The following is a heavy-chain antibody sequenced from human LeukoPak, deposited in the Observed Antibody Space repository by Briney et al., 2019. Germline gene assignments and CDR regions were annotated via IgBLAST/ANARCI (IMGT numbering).Heavy chain of an antibody. CDR2: IYPGDSDT. CDR1: GYSFTSYW. D-gene: IGHD3-10*01. CDR3: ATSYYYGSGSYYTGGYFDY. V-gene: IGHV5-51*01. Sequence: GESLKISCKGSGYSFTSYWIGWVRQMPGKGLEWMGIIYPGDSDTRYSPSFQGQVTISADKSISTAYLQWSSLKASDTAMYCCATSYYYGSGSYYTGGYFDYWGQGTLVTVSS. J-gene: IGHJ4*02.